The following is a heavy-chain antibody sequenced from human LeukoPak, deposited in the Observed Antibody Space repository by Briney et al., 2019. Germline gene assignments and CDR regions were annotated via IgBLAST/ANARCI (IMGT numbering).Heavy chain of an antibody. D-gene: IGHD1-26*01. CDR2: IRYDGSNK. V-gene: IGHV3-30*02. Sequence: PGGSLRLSCAASGFTFSIYGMHWVRQAPGKGLEWVAFIRYDGSNKYYADSVKGRFSISRDNTQNSLSLRMNSLRAEDTAVYYCVREAAATLFDYWGQGTLVTVSS. CDR1: GFTFSIYG. J-gene: IGHJ4*02. CDR3: VREAAATLFDY.